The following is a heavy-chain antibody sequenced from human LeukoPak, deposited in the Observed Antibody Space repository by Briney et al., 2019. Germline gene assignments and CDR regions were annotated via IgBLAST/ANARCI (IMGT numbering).Heavy chain of an antibody. D-gene: IGHD5-12*01. V-gene: IGHV4-61*02. CDR1: GGSISSGNSY. CDR2: IHTSGST. CDR3: ARATSIKFDC. J-gene: IGHJ4*02. Sequence: PSQTLSLTCNVTGGSISSGNSYWSWIRQPAGKGLGWIGRIHTSGSTNYNPSLKSRITISVDTSKNQFSLKLSSVTAADTAVYYCARATSIKFDCWGRGTLVTVSS.